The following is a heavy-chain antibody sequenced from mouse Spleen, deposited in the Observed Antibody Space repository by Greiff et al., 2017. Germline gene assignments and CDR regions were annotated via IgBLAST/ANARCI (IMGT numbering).Heavy chain of an antibody. CDR2: ISNGGGST. CDR3: ARNLGAPYWYFDV. CDR1: GFTFSDYY. D-gene: IGHD3-3*01. J-gene: IGHJ1*01. Sequence: EVKLMESGGGLVQPGGSLKLSCATSGFTFSDYYMYWVRQTPEKRLEWVAYISNGGGSTYYPDTVKGRFTISRDNAKNTLYLQMSRLKSEDTAIYYCARNLGAPYWYFDVWGAGTTVTVSS. V-gene: IGHV5-12*02.